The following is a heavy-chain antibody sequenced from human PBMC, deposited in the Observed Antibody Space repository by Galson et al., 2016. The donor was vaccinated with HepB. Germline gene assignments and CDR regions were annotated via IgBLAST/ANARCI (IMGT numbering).Heavy chain of an antibody. CDR2: ISSSSSYI. CDR1: GFTFSNYS. V-gene: IGHV3-21*01. D-gene: IGHD2-2*02. Sequence: SLRLSCAASGFTFSNYSMNWVRQAPGKGLEWVSSISSSSSYIYYADSVKGRLTISRDNAKNSLYLQMKSLRAEDTAVYHCARDGYCSSTSCYRYGMDVWGQGTTVTVSS. CDR3: ARDGYCSSTSCYRYGMDV. J-gene: IGHJ6*02.